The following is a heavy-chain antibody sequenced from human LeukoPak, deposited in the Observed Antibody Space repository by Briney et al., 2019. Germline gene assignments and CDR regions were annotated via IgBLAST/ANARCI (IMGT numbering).Heavy chain of an antibody. V-gene: IGHV1-46*01. Sequence: ASVTVSCKTSGYIFTDYYIHWVRQAPGQGLEWIGIIYPSGGTTDSSQKFKGRVTVTRDTSTSTVYMELRTLRSEDTAIYYCIREYEGGYFDYWGQGTLVTVS. CDR3: IREYEGGYFDY. D-gene: IGHD3-16*01. CDR2: IYPSGGTT. CDR1: GYIFTDYY. J-gene: IGHJ4*02.